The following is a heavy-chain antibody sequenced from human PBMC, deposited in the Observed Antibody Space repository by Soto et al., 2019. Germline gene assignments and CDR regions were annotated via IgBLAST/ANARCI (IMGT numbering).Heavy chain of an antibody. J-gene: IGHJ3*02. CDR1: GFTFSSYA. Sequence: GESLKISCAASGFTFSSYAMHWVRQAPGKGLEWVAVISYDGSNKYYADSVKGRFTISRDNSKNTLYLQMNSLRAEDTAVYYCARGTQEDIVVVVAAPEGAFDIWGQGTMVTVSS. CDR3: ARGTQEDIVVVVAAPEGAFDI. CDR2: ISYDGSNK. D-gene: IGHD2-15*01. V-gene: IGHV3-30*04.